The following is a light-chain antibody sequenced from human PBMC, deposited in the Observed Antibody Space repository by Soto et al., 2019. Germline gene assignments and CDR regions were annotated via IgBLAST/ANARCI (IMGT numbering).Light chain of an antibody. CDR1: SSDVGGYNY. CDR3: SSYAGLSWV. CDR2: DVS. V-gene: IGLV2-11*01. J-gene: IGLJ3*02. Sequence: QSVLTQPASVSGSPGQSVTISCTGTSSDVGGYNYVSWYQQHPGKAPKLLIYDVSKRPSGVLDRFSGSKSGNTASLTISGLQAEDEADYYCSSYAGLSWVFGGGTKVTVL.